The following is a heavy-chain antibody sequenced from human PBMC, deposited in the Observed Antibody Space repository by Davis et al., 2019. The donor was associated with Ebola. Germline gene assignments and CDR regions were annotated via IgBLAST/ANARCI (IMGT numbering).Heavy chain of an antibody. D-gene: IGHD5-12*01. Sequence: ASVKVSCKASGYTFTSYDVHWVRQVTGQGLEWMGWMNPNSRNTGYAQKFQGRVTMTRDTSISTAYMELSSLRPEDTAVYYCARGDIVATMGSWFDPWGQGVLVTVSS. V-gene: IGHV1-8*01. CDR2: MNPNSRNT. CDR3: ARGDIVATMGSWFDP. J-gene: IGHJ5*02. CDR1: GYTFTSYD.